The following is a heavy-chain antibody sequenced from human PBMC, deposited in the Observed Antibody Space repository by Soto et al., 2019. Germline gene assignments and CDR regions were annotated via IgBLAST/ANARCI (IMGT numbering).Heavy chain of an antibody. V-gene: IGHV1-24*01. CDR1: GYTLTELS. CDR2: FDPEDGET. Sequence: ASVKVSCKVSGYTLTELSMHWVRQAPGKGLEWMGGFDPEDGETIYAQKFQGRVTMTEDTSTDTAYMELSSLRSEDTAVYYCATDRYCSGGSCYFSDYWGQGTLVTVSS. CDR3: ATDRYCSGGSCYFSDY. J-gene: IGHJ4*02. D-gene: IGHD2-15*01.